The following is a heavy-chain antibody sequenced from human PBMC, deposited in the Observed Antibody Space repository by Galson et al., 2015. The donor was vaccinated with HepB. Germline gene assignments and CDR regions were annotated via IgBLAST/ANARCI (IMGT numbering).Heavy chain of an antibody. V-gene: IGHV1-2*02. Sequence: SVKVSCKASGYTFTGYYMHWVRQAPGQGLEWMGWINPNSGGTNYAQKFQGRVTMTRDTSISTAYMELSRLRSDDTAVYYCVYDSSGYFAFDIWGQGTMVTVSS. J-gene: IGHJ3*02. D-gene: IGHD3-22*01. CDR1: GYTFTGYY. CDR2: INPNSGGT. CDR3: VYDSSGYFAFDI.